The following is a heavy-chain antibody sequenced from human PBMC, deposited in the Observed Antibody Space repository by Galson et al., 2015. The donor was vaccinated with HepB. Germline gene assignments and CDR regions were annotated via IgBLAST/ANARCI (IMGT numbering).Heavy chain of an antibody. D-gene: IGHD3-22*01. J-gene: IGHJ4*02. CDR2: FDPEDGET. V-gene: IGHV1-24*01. CDR3: ATSRKEVVVIDY. Sequence: SVKVSCKVSGYTLTELSMHWVRQAPGKGLEWMGGFDPEDGETIYAQKFQGRVTMTEDTSTDTAYMELGSLRSEDTAVYYCATSRKEVVVIDYWGQGTLVTVSS. CDR1: GYTLTELS.